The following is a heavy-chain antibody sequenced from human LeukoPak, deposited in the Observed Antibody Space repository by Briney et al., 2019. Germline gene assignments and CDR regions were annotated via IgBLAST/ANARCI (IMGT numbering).Heavy chain of an antibody. D-gene: IGHD6-6*01. CDR1: RFTFRNYA. CDR3: AKDRPHFDD. CDR2: ISNSGGST. Sequence: PAGSLTLSCAASRFTFRNYAMSWVRQAPGKGLEWVSAISNSGGSTYYADSVKGRFSISRDNTKNTLYLQMNSLRAEDTAVYYCAKDRPHFDDWGQGTLVTVSS. V-gene: IGHV3-23*01. J-gene: IGHJ4*02.